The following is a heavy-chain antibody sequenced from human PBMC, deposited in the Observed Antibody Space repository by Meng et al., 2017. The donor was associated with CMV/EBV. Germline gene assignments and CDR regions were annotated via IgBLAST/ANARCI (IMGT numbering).Heavy chain of an antibody. J-gene: IGHJ6*02. D-gene: IGHD1-26*01. CDR1: GFSLSPSGMC. CDR2: IDWDDDK. Sequence: FGPTLVKPTQTLTLTCTFSGFSLSPSGMCVSWVRQPPGKALEWLALIDWDDDKYYSTSLKTRLTISKDTSKNQVVLTMTNMDPVDTATYYCARMGANYYYYGMDVWGQGTTVTVSS. V-gene: IGHV2-70*20. CDR3: ARMGANYYYYGMDV.